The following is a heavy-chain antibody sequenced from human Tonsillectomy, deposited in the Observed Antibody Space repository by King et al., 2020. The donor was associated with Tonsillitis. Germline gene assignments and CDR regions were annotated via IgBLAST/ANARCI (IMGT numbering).Heavy chain of an antibody. CDR3: AKDASSSWYHFDY. D-gene: IGHD6-13*01. CDR1: GFTFDDYA. Sequence: VQLVESGGGVLQPGGSLRLSCAASGFTFDDYAMHWVRQAPGKGLEWVSLISGDGGSTYYADSVNGRFTISRDNSKNSLYLQMNSLRTEDTALCYCAKDASSSWYHFDYWGQGTLVTVSS. CDR2: ISGDGGST. J-gene: IGHJ4*02. V-gene: IGHV3-43*02.